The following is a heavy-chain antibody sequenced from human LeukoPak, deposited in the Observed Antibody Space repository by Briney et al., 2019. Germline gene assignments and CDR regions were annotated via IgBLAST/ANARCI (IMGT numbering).Heavy chain of an antibody. J-gene: IGHJ6*03. CDR3: ARGVGVYSNYPTYYYYYYMDV. D-gene: IGHD4-11*01. V-gene: IGHV4-34*01. CDR1: LGSFSGYY. Sequence: PSETLSLTCAVSLGSFSGYYWSWIRQPPGKGLEWVGEINLSVSTNYIPPLKRRVTISVYTSKSQFSLKLSSVTAADTAVYYCARGVGVYSNYPTYYYYYYMDVWGKGTTVTVSS. CDR2: INLSVST.